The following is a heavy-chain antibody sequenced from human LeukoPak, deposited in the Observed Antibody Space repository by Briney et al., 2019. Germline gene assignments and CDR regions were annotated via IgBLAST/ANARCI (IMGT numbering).Heavy chain of an antibody. D-gene: IGHD2-2*01. J-gene: IGHJ2*01. CDR2: SSSSSSYK. CDR3: ARESTSWYFDL. Sequence: GGSLRLSCAASGFTFSSYSMNWVRQAPGKGLEWVSSSSSSSSYKYYADAVKGRFAMSRDNAKNSLYLQMNSLRAEDTAVYYCARESTSWYFDLWGRGTLVTVSS. CDR1: GFTFSSYS. V-gene: IGHV3-21*06.